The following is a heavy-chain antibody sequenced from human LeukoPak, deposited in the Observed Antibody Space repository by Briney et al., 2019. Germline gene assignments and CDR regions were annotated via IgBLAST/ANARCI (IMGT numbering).Heavy chain of an antibody. CDR2: IWYDGSNK. CDR3: ARDREVEQLATYYFDY. CDR1: GFTFSSYG. J-gene: IGHJ4*02. V-gene: IGHV3-33*01. D-gene: IGHD6-6*01. Sequence: GGSLRLSCAASGFTFSSYGMHWVRQAPGKGLEWVAVIWYDGSNKYYADSVKGRFTISRDNSKNTLYLQMNSLRAEDTAVYYCARDREVEQLATYYFDYWGQGTLVTVSS.